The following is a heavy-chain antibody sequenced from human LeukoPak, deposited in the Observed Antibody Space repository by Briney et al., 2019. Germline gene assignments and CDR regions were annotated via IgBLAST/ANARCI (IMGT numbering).Heavy chain of an antibody. Sequence: SETLSLTCAVSGGSISSGGSSWSWIRQPPGEGLEWIGYIYHSGSTYYNPSLKSRVTISVDRSKNQFSLKLSSVTAADTAVYYCAREASTVTSRALDYWGQGTLVTVSS. D-gene: IGHD4-11*01. V-gene: IGHV4-30-2*01. J-gene: IGHJ4*02. CDR3: AREASTVTSRALDY. CDR2: IYHSGST. CDR1: GGSISSGGSS.